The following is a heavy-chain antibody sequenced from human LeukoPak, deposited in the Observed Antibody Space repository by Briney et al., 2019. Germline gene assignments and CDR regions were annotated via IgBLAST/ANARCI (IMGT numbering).Heavy chain of an antibody. CDR2: ISAYNGNT. CDR1: GYTFTGYY. J-gene: IGHJ4*02. V-gene: IGHV1-18*04. Sequence: ASVKVSCKASGYTFTGYYLHWVRQAPGQGLEWMGWISAYNGNTNYAQKLQGRVTMTTDTSTSTAYMELRSLRSDDTAVYYCARDGYYDSSGQEDYWGQGTLVTVSS. CDR3: ARDGYYDSSGQEDY. D-gene: IGHD3-22*01.